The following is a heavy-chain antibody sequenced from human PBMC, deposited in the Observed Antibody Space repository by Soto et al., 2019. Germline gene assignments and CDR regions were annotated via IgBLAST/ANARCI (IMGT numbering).Heavy chain of an antibody. CDR3: ARRYGMAWDY. D-gene: IGHD2-8*01. CDR2: MYYSGST. CDR1: GGSISSYY. Sequence: QVQLQESGPGLVKPSETLSLTCTVSGGSISSYYWSWIRQPPGKGLEWIGYMYYSGSTNYNPSLSSRVTISVDTSKNQFSLKLSSVTAADTAVYYCARRYGMAWDYWGQGTLVTVSS. J-gene: IGHJ4*02. V-gene: IGHV4-59*08.